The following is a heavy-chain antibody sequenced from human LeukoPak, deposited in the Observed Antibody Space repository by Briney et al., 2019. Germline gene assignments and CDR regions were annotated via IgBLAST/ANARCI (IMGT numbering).Heavy chain of an antibody. Sequence: GGSLRLSCAASGFTFRDYYMSWIRQAPGKGLEWVSYISSRGTTKYYEDSVEGRFTISRDNAQNSLSLQMNSLRAEDTAVYYCARDRGYTSGLFDYWGQGTPVTVSS. V-gene: IGHV3-11*01. CDR1: GFTFRDYY. D-gene: IGHD6-19*01. J-gene: IGHJ4*02. CDR3: ARDRGYTSGLFDY. CDR2: ISSRGTTK.